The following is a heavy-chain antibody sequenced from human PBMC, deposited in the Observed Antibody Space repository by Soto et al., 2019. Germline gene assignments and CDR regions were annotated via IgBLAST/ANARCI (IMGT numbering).Heavy chain of an antibody. V-gene: IGHV1-18*01. CDR3: AREPEFSTIFGGVIPHYFDY. J-gene: IGHJ4*02. Sequence: ASVKVSCKASGYTFTSYGISWVRQAPGQGLEWMGWISAYNGNTNYAQKLQGRVTMTTDTSTSTAYMELRSLRSDDTAVYYCAREPEFSTIFGGVIPHYFDYGGQGTLVTVSS. CDR2: ISAYNGNT. CDR1: GYTFTSYG. D-gene: IGHD3-3*01.